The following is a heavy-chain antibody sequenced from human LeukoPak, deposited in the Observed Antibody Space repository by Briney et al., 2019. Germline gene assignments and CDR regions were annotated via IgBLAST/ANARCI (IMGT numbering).Heavy chain of an antibody. Sequence: GGSLSLSGAASGFSLRSYWMHWVRQAPVKGLVWVSRISGDGSMTNYADSEKSRFTISKDNAKNTVYLQMNSLRAEDTAVYYCARYSSSSGGASHYFDYWGQGTLVTVSS. J-gene: IGHJ4*02. CDR1: GFSLRSYW. CDR2: ISGDGSMT. D-gene: IGHD6-6*01. CDR3: ARYSSSSGGASHYFDY. V-gene: IGHV3-74*01.